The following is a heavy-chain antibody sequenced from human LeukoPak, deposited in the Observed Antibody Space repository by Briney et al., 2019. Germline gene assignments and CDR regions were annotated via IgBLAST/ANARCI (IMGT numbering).Heavy chain of an antibody. CDR3: VKDRGQGYYFDY. Sequence: PGGSLRLSCSASGLSFSTFAMHWVRQAPGKGLEYVSTISGDGGSTYYADSVKGRFTISRDNSRNTLFLQMSSLRAEDTAVYYCVKDRGQGYYFDYWGQGTLVTVSS. CDR2: ISGDGGST. J-gene: IGHJ4*02. CDR1: GLSFSTFA. D-gene: IGHD3-10*01. V-gene: IGHV3-64D*06.